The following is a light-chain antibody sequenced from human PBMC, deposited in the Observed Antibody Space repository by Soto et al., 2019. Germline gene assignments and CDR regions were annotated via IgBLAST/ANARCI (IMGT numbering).Light chain of an antibody. CDR3: QQYDSLPFT. J-gene: IGKJ3*01. CDR2: DAS. V-gene: IGKV1-33*01. Sequence: DIQMTQSPSSLSASVGDRVTITCRASQGISNYLAWYQQTPGKAPKLLTYDASDLETGVPSRFSGSGSGTDFTFTISNLQPEDIATYYCQQYDSLPFTFGPGTKVDIK. CDR1: QGISNY.